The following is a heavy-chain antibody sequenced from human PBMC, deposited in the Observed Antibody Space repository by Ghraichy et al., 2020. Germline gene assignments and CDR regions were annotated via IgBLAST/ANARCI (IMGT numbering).Heavy chain of an antibody. J-gene: IGHJ1*01. D-gene: IGHD4-17*01. CDR3: TADYGDYAEYFQH. V-gene: IGHV3-15*01. Sequence: GGSLRLSCAASGFTFSNAWMSWVRQAPGKGLEWVGRIKSKTDGGTTDYAAPVKGRFTISRDDSKNTLYLQMNSLKTEDTAVYYCTADYGDYAEYFQHWGQGTLVTVSS. CDR1: GFTFSNAW. CDR2: IKSKTDGGTT.